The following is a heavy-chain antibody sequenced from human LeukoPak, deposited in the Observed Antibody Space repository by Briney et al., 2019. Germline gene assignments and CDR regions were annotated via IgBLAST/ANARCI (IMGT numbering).Heavy chain of an antibody. V-gene: IGHV3-48*04. J-gene: IGHJ4*02. CDR3: ARESSGYDFGY. CDR1: GFTFSSYG. CDR2: ISSSGSTI. Sequence: PGGSLRLSCAASGFTFSSYGMNWVRQAPGKGLEWVSYISSSGSTIYYADSVKGRFTISRDNAKNSLYLQMNSLRAEDTAVYYCARESSGYDFGYWGQGTLVTVSS. D-gene: IGHD5-12*01.